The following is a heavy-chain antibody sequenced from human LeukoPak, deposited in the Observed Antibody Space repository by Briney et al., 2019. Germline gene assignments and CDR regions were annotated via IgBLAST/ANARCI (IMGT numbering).Heavy chain of an antibody. CDR2: IRSKAYGGTT. CDR3: TRDSVLRGWYRPSWFDP. CDR1: GFTFGDYA. V-gene: IGHV3-49*03. Sequence: GGSLRLSCTASGFTFGDYAMSWFRQAPGKGLEWVGFIRSKAYGGTTEYAASVKGRFTISRDDSKSIAYLQMNSLKTEDTAVYYCTRDSVLRGWYRPSWFDPWGQGTLVTVSS. J-gene: IGHJ5*02. D-gene: IGHD6-19*01.